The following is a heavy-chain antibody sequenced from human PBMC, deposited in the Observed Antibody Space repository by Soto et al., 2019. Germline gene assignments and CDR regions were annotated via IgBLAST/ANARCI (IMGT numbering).Heavy chain of an antibody. CDR2: IYDSGNT. CDR1: GGSISGTPYS. J-gene: IGHJ4*02. D-gene: IGHD6-13*01. Sequence: LCGGSISGTPYSWSWIRQPPGKGLEWIGYIYDSGNTYYNPSLKSQFSISVDRSKNQFSLKLSSVTAADTAVYYCARGQGAAAGHSNFDYWGQGALVTVSS. CDR3: ARGQGAAAGHSNFDY. V-gene: IGHV4-30-2*01.